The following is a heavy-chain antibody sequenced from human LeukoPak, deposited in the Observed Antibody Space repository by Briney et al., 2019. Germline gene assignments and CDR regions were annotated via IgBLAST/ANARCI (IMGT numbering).Heavy chain of an antibody. CDR3: AKDTHYDSSGYYQGPPYFDY. CDR1: GFTFSRDN. V-gene: IGHV3-30*02. CDR2: MPYDGGNK. Sequence: PGGSLRLSCAASGFTFSRDNLHWVRQAPGKWLEWVAFMPYDGGNKYYADSVKGRFTISRDNSRNTLYLEMSSLRAEDTAVYYCAKDTHYDSSGYYQGPPYFDYWGQGTLVTVSS. J-gene: IGHJ4*02. D-gene: IGHD3-22*01.